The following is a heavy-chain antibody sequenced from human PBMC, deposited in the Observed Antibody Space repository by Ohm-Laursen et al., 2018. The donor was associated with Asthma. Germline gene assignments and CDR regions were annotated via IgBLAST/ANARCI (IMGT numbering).Heavy chain of an antibody. D-gene: IGHD2-21*01. V-gene: IGHV1-69*01. Sequence: GSSVKVSCKVSGATFSSSSINWVRQAPGQGLEWMGGIIPIFATANYAQKFQGRVTITADESTSTVYMEVSSLRSEDTAVYYCSKCGGSCYQSSYNWFDSWGQGTLVTVSS. CDR1: GATFSSSS. J-gene: IGHJ5*01. CDR3: SKCGGSCYQSSYNWFDS. CDR2: IIPIFATA.